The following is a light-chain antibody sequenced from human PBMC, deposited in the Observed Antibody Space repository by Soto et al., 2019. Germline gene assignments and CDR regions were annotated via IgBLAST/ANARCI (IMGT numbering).Light chain of an antibody. CDR1: QNIISW. Sequence: DIQMTQSPSTVSASVGDRVTITCRASQNIISWFALYKQQPGRAPKLLIYAASIVQSGVPSRFSGSGYETDFTLTINSLQPEDFATYYWQQAYCFPVTVGQGTRLEIK. CDR3: QQAYCFPVT. V-gene: IGKV1-12*01. CDR2: AAS. J-gene: IGKJ5*01.